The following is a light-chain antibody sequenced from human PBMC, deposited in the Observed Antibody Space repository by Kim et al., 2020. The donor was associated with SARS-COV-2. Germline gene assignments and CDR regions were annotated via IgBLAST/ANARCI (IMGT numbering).Light chain of an antibody. CDR3: QQYVSTRLT. CDR1: QSVSSSY. CDR2: GAS. V-gene: IGKV3-20*01. Sequence: EIVLTQSPGTLSLSPGERATLSCRASQSVSSSYLAWYQQKPGQAPRHLIYGASSRATGIPDRFSGSGSGTDFTLTISRLEPEDFAVYYCQQYVSTRLTFGGGTKVDIK. J-gene: IGKJ4*01.